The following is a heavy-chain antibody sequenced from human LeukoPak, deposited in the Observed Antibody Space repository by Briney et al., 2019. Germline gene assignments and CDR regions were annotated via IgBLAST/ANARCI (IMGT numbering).Heavy chain of an antibody. V-gene: IGHV4-59*01. Sequence: PSPTPSLTCTVSGASISSYYCSSIRQPPGEGLGWIGYIYYGGSTNTNPSLKSRATMSVHTSNNQFSLKLSSVSAAETPVYYCARVTRRCNSVDNWGQG. CDR1: GASISSYY. CDR3: ARVTRRCNSVDN. D-gene: IGHD5/OR15-5a*01. CDR2: IYYGGST. J-gene: IGHJ6*01.